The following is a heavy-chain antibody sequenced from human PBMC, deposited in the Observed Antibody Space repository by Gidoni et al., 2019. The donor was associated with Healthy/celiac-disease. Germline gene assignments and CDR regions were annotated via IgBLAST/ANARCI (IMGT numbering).Heavy chain of an antibody. CDR3: ARTYYYDSSGYYSGFDP. V-gene: IGHV6-1*01. CDR2: TYYRSKWYN. Sequence: QVQLQQSGPGLVKPSQTLSLTCAISGDSVSSHSAAWNWIRQSPSRGLEWLGRTYYRSKWYNDYAVSVKSRITINPDTSKNQFSLQLNSVTPEDTAVYYCARTYYYDSSGYYSGFDPWGQGTLVTVSS. D-gene: IGHD3-22*01. J-gene: IGHJ5*02. CDR1: GDSVSSHSAA.